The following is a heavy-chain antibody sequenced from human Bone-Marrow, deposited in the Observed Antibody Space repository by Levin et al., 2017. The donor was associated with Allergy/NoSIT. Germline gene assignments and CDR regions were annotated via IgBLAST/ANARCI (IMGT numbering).Heavy chain of an antibody. CDR1: GYDFTNYW. CDR2: IDPYNSDT. J-gene: IGHJ4*02. Sequence: GESLKISCKGSGYDFTNYWIGWVRQMPGKGLEWMGIIDPYNSDTKYSPSFQGQVTFSVDKSISTSYLQWSSLKASATAMYYCARTPNSGDYGDAPFDFWGPGTLVTVSS. V-gene: IGHV5-51*01. CDR3: ARTPNSGDYGDAPFDF. D-gene: IGHD4/OR15-4a*01.